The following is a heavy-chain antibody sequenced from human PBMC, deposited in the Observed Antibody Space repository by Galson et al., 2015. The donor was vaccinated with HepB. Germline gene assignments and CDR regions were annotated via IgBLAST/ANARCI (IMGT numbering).Heavy chain of an antibody. J-gene: IGHJ6*02. D-gene: IGHD6-13*01. CDR2: INSDGSTT. CDR1: GFTFSSCW. Sequence: SLRLSCAASGFTFSSCWMHWVRQAPGKGLVWVSRINSDGSTTRYADSVKGRFTISRDNAKNTLYLQMNSLRAEDTAVYYCARDRSSSWTYYYGMDVWGQGTTVTVSS. V-gene: IGHV3-74*01. CDR3: ARDRSSSWTYYYGMDV.